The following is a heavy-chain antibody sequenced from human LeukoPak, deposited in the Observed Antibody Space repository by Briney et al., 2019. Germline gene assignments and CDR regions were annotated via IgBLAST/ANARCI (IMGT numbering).Heavy chain of an antibody. D-gene: IGHD6-13*01. CDR3: AKPHSSSWILFDY. CDR2: ISGSGGST. V-gene: IGHV3-23*01. Sequence: GGSLRLSCAASGFTFSSYAMSWVRQAPGKGLEWVSAISGSGGSTYYADSVKGRFTISRDNSKNTPYLQMNSLRAEDTAVYYCAKPHSSSWILFDYWGQGTLVTVSS. CDR1: GFTFSSYA. J-gene: IGHJ4*02.